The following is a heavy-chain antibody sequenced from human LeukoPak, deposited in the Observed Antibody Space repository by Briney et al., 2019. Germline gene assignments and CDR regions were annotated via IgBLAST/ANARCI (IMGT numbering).Heavy chain of an antibody. Sequence: GGSLRLSCAASGFTFSSYSMSWVRQAPGKGLEWVSSISSSSSYIYYADSVKGRFTISRDNAKNSLYLRMNSLRAEDTAVYYCARDLGRDSSVGLSSDYWGQGTLVTVSS. J-gene: IGHJ4*02. CDR1: GFTFSSYS. D-gene: IGHD3-22*01. CDR3: ARDLGRDSSVGLSSDY. V-gene: IGHV3-21*01. CDR2: ISSSSSYI.